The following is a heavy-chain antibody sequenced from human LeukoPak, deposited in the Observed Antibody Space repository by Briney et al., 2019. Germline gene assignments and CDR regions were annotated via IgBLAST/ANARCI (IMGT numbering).Heavy chain of an antibody. CDR3: AKVGGIAAAGYYYYYYMDV. D-gene: IGHD6-13*01. J-gene: IGHJ6*03. CDR2: IKQDGSEK. CDR1: GFTFSSYW. Sequence: GGSLRLSCAASGFTFSSYWMSWVRQAPGKGLEWVANIKQDGSEKYYVDSVKGRFTISRDNSKNTLYLQMNSLRAEDTAVYYCAKVGGIAAAGYYYYYYMDVWGKGTTVTISS. V-gene: IGHV3-7*01.